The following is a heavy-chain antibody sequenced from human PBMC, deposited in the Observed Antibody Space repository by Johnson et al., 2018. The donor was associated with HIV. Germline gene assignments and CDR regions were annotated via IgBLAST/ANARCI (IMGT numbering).Heavy chain of an antibody. Sequence: VQLVESGGGLVKPGGSLRLSCAASGFTFINAWMNWVRQAPGKGLEWVSGINSDGSDTRYADSVKGRFTISRDNAKNSLYLQMNSLRAEDTAVYYCAREIIAAADDIWGQGTMVTVSS. D-gene: IGHD6-13*01. CDR2: INSDGSDT. CDR3: AREIIAAADDI. CDR1: GFTFINAW. J-gene: IGHJ3*02. V-gene: IGHV3-74*01.